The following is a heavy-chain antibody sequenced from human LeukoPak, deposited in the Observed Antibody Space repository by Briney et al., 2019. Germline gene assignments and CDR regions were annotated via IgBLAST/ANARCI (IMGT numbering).Heavy chain of an antibody. CDR1: GGTFSSYA. CDR2: IIPIFGTA. D-gene: IGHD5-24*01. J-gene: IGHJ4*02. Sequence: GASVKVSCKASGGTFSSYAISWVRQAPGQGPEWMGRIIPIFGTANYAQKFQGRVTITADKSTSTAYMELSSLRSEDTAVYYCARGRMATTFMDYWGQGTLVTVSS. CDR3: ARGRMATTFMDY. V-gene: IGHV1-69*06.